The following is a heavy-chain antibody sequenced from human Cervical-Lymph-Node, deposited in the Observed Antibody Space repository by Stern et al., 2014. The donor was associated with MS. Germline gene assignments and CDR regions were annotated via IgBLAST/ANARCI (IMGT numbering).Heavy chain of an antibody. Sequence: VQLVESGAEVKKPGASVKVSCKTSGYTFTSYYIHWVRQAPGQGLEWMGIINPSGGSTSYAQKFQDRVTMTRDTSTSTVYMELSSLRSDDTALYYWARVAVAGTAYYYYGMDVWGQGTTVTVSS. J-gene: IGHJ6*02. CDR3: ARVAVAGTAYYYYGMDV. V-gene: IGHV1-46*01. D-gene: IGHD6-19*01. CDR1: GYTFTSYY. CDR2: INPSGGST.